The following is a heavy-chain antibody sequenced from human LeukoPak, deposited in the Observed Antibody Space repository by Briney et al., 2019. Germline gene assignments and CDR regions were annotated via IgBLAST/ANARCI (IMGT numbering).Heavy chain of an antibody. CDR1: GFTFSSYA. V-gene: IGHV3-23*01. D-gene: IGHD6-19*01. CDR3: AKEGKYSSGWYGGDYFDY. J-gene: IGHJ4*02. CDR2: INGSGGST. Sequence: GGSLRLSCAASGFTFSSYAMSWVRQAPGKGLEWVSAINGSGGSTYYADSVKGRFTISRDNSKNTLYLQMNSLRAEDTAVYYCAKEGKYSSGWYGGDYFDYWGQGTLVTVSS.